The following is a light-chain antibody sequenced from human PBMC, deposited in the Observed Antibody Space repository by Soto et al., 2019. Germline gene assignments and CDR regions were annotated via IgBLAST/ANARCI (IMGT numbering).Light chain of an antibody. CDR2: DVS. V-gene: IGLV2-14*01. J-gene: IGLJ1*01. CDR1: SSDVGGYKY. CDR3: SSYTSYTSYV. Sequence: QSVLTQPASVSGSPGQSIAISCTGTSSDVGGYKYVSWYQQHPGKAPKLMIYDVSNRPSGVPDRFSGSKSGNTASLTISGLQSEDGADYYCSSYTSYTSYVFGTGTKVTVL.